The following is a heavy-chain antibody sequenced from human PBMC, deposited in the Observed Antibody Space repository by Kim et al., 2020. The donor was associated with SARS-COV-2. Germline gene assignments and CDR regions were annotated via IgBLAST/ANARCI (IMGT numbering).Heavy chain of an antibody. J-gene: IGHJ6*02. D-gene: IGHD3-10*01. Sequence: ASVKVSCKVSGYTLTELSMHWVRQAPGKGLEWMGAFDPEDGETIYAQKFQGRVTMTEDTSTDTAYMELSSLRSEDTAVYYCATDPFGAVPPTHYYSMDVWGQGTTVTVSS. CDR1: GYTLTELS. V-gene: IGHV1-24*01. CDR2: FDPEDGET. CDR3: ATDPFGAVPPTHYYSMDV.